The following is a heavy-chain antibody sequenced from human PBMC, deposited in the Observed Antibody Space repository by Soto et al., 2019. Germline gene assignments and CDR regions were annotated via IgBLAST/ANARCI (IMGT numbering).Heavy chain of an antibody. J-gene: IGHJ4*02. CDR3: ASGHDAYKVRY. CDR2: IYYTGNT. D-gene: IGHD1-1*01. Sequence: GXXXPSQTLSLTCTVSGGSISSGGXGSYXXWIRQLPGKGLEWIGYIYYTGNTYYTPSLKSRPTISIDTSENQFSLKLTSVTAADTAVYFCASGHDAYKVRYWGQGTLVTVSS. CDR1: GGSISSGGXGSY. V-gene: IGHV4-31*03.